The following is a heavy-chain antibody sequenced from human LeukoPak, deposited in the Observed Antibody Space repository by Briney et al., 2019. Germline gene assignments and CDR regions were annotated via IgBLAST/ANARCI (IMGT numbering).Heavy chain of an antibody. Sequence: GGSLRLSCAASGFTFSSYATHWVRQAPGKGLEWVAVISYDGSNKYYADSVKGRFTISRDNSKNTLYLQMNSLRAEDTAVYYCARDTAFFGVVSDAFDIWGQGTMVTVSS. CDR3: ARDTAFFGVVSDAFDI. V-gene: IGHV3-30*01. CDR1: GFTFSSYA. CDR2: ISYDGSNK. D-gene: IGHD3-3*01. J-gene: IGHJ3*02.